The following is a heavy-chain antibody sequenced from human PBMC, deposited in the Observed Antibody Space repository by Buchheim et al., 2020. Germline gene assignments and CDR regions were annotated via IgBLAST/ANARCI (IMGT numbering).Heavy chain of an antibody. CDR3: ARDLTGTYWFDP. J-gene: IGHJ5*02. Sequence: QVQLVESGGGLVKPGGSLRLSCAASGFIFSDYYMSWIRRTPGKGLEWLASISTSSAYTYYADSVKGRFTISRDNAKNSLYLKMNSLRVEDSAIYYCARDLTGTYWFDPWGQGTL. V-gene: IGHV3-11*06. D-gene: IGHD1-7*01. CDR1: GFIFSDYY. CDR2: ISTSSAYT.